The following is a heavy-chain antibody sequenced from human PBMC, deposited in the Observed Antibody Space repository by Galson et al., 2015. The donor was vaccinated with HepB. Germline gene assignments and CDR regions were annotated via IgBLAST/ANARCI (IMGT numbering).Heavy chain of an antibody. CDR3: AKGGYYYDSSGYYGYFDL. CDR1: GFTFSSYA. CDR2: ISGSGGST. Sequence: SLRLSCAASGFTFSSYAMSWVRQAPGKGLEWVSAISGSGGSTYYADSVKGRFTISRDNSKNTLYLQMNSLRAEDTAVYYCAKGGYYYDSSGYYGYFDLWGRGTLVTVSS. D-gene: IGHD3-22*01. V-gene: IGHV3-23*01. J-gene: IGHJ2*01.